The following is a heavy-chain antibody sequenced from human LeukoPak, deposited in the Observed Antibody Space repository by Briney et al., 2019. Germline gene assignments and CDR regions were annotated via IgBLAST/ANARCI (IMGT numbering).Heavy chain of an antibody. J-gene: IGHJ4*02. D-gene: IGHD3-22*01. V-gene: IGHV3-53*01. CDR1: GFTVSSNY. Sequence: GGSLRLSCAASGFTVSSNYMSWVRQGQGQGLEWVSVIYSGGSTYYADSVKGRFTISRDNSKNTLYLQMNSLRAEDTAVYYCARDGYYDSSGYYPLRYWGQGTLVTVSS. CDR2: IYSGGST. CDR3: ARDGYYDSSGYYPLRY.